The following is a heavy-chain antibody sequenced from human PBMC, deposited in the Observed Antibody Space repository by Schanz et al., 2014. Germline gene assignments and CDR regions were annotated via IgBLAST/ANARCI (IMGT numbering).Heavy chain of an antibody. D-gene: IGHD5-18*01. CDR3: ARSVGMVRRYFDS. V-gene: IGHV4-4*02. Sequence: QVPLQESGPGLVKPSGTLSLTCVVSGGSISSGVWWTWARQSPGKGLEWIGEIFHSGTTNYNPSLESRVPISVDKSKNQFSLRLNSVPAADTAVYYCARSVGMVRRYFDSWGQGNLVTVSS. J-gene: IGHJ4*02. CDR1: GGSISSGVW. CDR2: IFHSGTT.